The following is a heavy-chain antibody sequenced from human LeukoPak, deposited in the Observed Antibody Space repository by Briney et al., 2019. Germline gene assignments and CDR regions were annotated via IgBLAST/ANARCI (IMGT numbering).Heavy chain of an antibody. V-gene: IGHV4-59*01. CDR3: VRDREMTY. CDR2: IYNSGST. Sequence: SETLSLTCTVSGGSISIYYWSWIRQPPGKGLEWIGYIYNSGSTIYNPPLRSRVTMSVDTSKNQFSLKLNSVTAADTAVYYCVRDREMTYWSQGTLVTVSS. J-gene: IGHJ4*02. CDR1: GGSISIYY. D-gene: IGHD5-24*01.